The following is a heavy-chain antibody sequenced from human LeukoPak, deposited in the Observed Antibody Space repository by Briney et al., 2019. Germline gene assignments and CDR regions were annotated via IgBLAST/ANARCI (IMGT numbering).Heavy chain of an antibody. J-gene: IGHJ4*02. Sequence: PGGSLRLSCAASGFTFSSYSMNWVRQAPRKGLEWVSSISSSSSYIYYADSVKGRYTISRDNSKNILYLQMHSLRAEDTAIYYCAGSRASIYYFDYWGQGTLVTVSS. CDR2: ISSSSSYI. CDR1: GFTFSSYS. CDR3: AGSRASIYYFDY. V-gene: IGHV3-21*04. D-gene: IGHD3-9*01.